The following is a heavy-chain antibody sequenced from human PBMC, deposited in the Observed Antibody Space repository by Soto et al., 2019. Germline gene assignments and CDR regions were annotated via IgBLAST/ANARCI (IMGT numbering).Heavy chain of an antibody. CDR2: ISSSSSTM. CDR1: GFTFSTYS. D-gene: IGHD6-19*01. Sequence: EVQMVESGGGLVQPGGSLRLSCAASGFTFSTYSMFWVRQAPGKGLEWISYISSSSSTMYYADSVKARFTISRDNAKNSLYLQMNSLRDEDTATYFCARGSSGWYGGFDFWGQGTLVSVSS. J-gene: IGHJ4*02. CDR3: ARGSSGWYGGFDF. V-gene: IGHV3-48*02.